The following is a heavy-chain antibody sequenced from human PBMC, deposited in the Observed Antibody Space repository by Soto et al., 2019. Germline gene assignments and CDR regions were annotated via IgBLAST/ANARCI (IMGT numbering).Heavy chain of an antibody. Sequence: SETLSLTCTVSGGSISSYYWSWIRQPAGKGLEWIGRIYTSGSTNYNPSLKSRVTMSVDTSKNQFSLKLSSVTAADTAVYYCASACSSNSCYDVFDYWGQGTLVTVSS. V-gene: IGHV4-4*07. D-gene: IGHD2-2*01. CDR2: IYTSGST. CDR3: ASACSSNSCYDVFDY. CDR1: GGSISSYY. J-gene: IGHJ4*02.